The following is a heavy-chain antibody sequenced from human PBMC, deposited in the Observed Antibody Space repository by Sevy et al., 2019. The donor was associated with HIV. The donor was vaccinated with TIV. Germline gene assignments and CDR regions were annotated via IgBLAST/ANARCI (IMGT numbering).Heavy chain of an antibody. J-gene: IGHJ6*02. CDR1: AFTFSSYW. Sequence: GGSLRLSCAASAFTFSSYWMTWVRQAPGKGLEWVANINQDGSEENYVDSVKGRFTIFRDNAKNSLFLQMNSLRAEDPAVYYCAGPGGYAETYYYFYAMDVWAQGRRSPSP. D-gene: IGHD2-2*01. CDR3: AGPGGYAETYYYFYAMDV. V-gene: IGHV3-7*01. CDR2: INQDGSEE.